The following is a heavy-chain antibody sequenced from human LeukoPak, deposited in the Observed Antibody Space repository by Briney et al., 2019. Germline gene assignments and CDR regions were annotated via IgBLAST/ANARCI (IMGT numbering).Heavy chain of an antibody. CDR3: ARDGGRWCSGGSCYSGWFDP. V-gene: IGHV4-59*01. D-gene: IGHD2-15*01. J-gene: IGHJ5*02. CDR1: GGSISSYY. CDR2: IYYSGST. Sequence: SETLSLTCTVSGGSISSYYWSWIRQPPGKGLEWIGYIYYSGSTNYNPSLKSRVTISVDTSKNQFSRKLSSVTAADTAVYYCARDGGRWCSGGSCYSGWFDPWGQGTLVTVSS.